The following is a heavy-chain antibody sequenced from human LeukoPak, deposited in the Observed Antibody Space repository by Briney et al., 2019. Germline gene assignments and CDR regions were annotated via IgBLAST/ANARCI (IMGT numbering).Heavy chain of an antibody. J-gene: IGHJ5*02. CDR3: ARGLLWFGELQYAGPQERYNWFDP. V-gene: IGHV3-23*01. D-gene: IGHD3-10*01. CDR2: ISGSGGST. CDR1: GFTFSSYG. Sequence: GGSLRLPCAGSGFTFSSYGMSWVRQAPGKGLEWVSAISGSGGSTYYADSVKGRFTISRDNSKNTLYLQMNSLRAEDTAVYYCARGLLWFGELQYAGPQERYNWFDPWGQGTLVTVSS.